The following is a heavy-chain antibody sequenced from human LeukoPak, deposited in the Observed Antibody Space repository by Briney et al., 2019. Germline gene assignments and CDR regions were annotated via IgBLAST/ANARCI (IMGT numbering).Heavy chain of an antibody. CDR3: AYTTGYFQAWYFDY. J-gene: IGHJ4*02. D-gene: IGHD2-15*01. Sequence: GGSLRLSCAASGFTFSIYAMTWVRQAPGKGLEWVSSISSSSSYIYYADSVKGRFTISRDNAKNSLYLQMNSLRAEDTAVYYCAYTTGYFQAWYFDYWGQGTLVTVSS. CDR2: ISSSSSYI. CDR1: GFTFSIYA. V-gene: IGHV3-21*01.